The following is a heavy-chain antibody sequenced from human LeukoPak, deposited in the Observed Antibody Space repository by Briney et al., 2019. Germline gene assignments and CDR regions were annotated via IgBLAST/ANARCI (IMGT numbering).Heavy chain of an antibody. V-gene: IGHV4-38-2*02. Sequence: SETLSLTCTVSGYSISSGYYWGWIRQPPGQGLEWIGSIYHSGSTYYNPSLKSRVTISVDTSKNQFSLKLSSVTAADTAVYYCARAHAGSPGGHYFDYWGQGTLVTVSS. J-gene: IGHJ4*02. CDR1: GYSISSGYY. CDR3: ARAHAGSPGGHYFDY. D-gene: IGHD1-26*01. CDR2: IYHSGST.